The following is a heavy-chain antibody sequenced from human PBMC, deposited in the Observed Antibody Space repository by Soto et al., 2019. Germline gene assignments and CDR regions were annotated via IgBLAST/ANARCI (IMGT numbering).Heavy chain of an antibody. CDR2: INHSGST. CDR3: GRRPGYSSSPIDS. Sequence: SETLSLTCAVYGGSFSGYYWSWIRQPPGKGLEWIGEINHSGSTNYNPSLKSRVTISVDMSKNQFSLKRSSVTAADTAVYYCGRRPGYSSSPIDSWGPGALFTVCS. CDR1: GGSFSGYY. J-gene: IGHJ4*02. V-gene: IGHV4-34*01. D-gene: IGHD5-18*01.